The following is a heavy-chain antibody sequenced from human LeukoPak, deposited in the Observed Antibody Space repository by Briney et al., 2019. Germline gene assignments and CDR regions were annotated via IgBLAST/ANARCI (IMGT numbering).Heavy chain of an antibody. CDR1: GGSFSGYY. CDR2: INHSGST. V-gene: IGHV4-34*01. Sequence: PSETLSLTCAVYGGSFSGYYWSWIRQPPGRGLEWIGEINHSGSTNYNPSLKSRVTISVDTSKNQFSLKLSSVTAADTAVYYCARELGTIGWYTADYWGQGTLVIVSS. CDR3: ARELGTIGWYTADY. J-gene: IGHJ4*02. D-gene: IGHD6-19*01.